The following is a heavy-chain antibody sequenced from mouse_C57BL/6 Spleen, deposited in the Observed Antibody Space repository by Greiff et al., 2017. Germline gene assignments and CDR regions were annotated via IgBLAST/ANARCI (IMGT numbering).Heavy chain of an antibody. CDR1: GYSITSGYY. V-gene: IGHV3-6*01. CDR3: ARVYYGSSYVGWFAY. Sequence: EVQLQESGPGLVKPSQSLSLTCSVTGYSITSGYYWNWIRQFPGNKLEWMGYISYDGSNNYNPSLKNRISITRDTSKNQFFLKLNSVTTEDTATYYCARVYYGSSYVGWFAYWGQGTLVTVSA. J-gene: IGHJ3*01. CDR2: ISYDGSN. D-gene: IGHD1-1*01.